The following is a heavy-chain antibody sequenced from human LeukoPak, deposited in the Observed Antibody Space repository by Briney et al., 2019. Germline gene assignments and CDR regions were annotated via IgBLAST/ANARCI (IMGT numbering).Heavy chain of an antibody. D-gene: IGHD3-3*01. CDR1: GGSFSGYY. CDR2: INHSGST. Sequence: SETLSLTCAVYGGSFSGYYWSWIRQPPGKGLEWIGEINHSGSTNYNPSLKSRVTISVDTSKNQFSLKLSSVTAADTAAYHCARASDFWSGYFDYWGQGTLVTVSS. J-gene: IGHJ4*02. CDR3: ARASDFWSGYFDY. V-gene: IGHV4-34*01.